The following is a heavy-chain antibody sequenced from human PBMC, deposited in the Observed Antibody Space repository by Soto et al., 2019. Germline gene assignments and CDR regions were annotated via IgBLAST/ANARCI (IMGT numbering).Heavy chain of an antibody. V-gene: IGHV3-11*01. J-gene: IGHJ4*02. CDR2: IGITGTPI. CDR1: GFTFTDYY. D-gene: IGHD4-17*01. Sequence: QVQLVESGGDLVKPGGSLRLSCAASGFTFTDYYMAWVRQAPGKGLEWISYIGITGTPIYYADSVKGRFTISRDNARNSVFLQRDSLTADDTAIYYCARDFAASTGGGIEYWGQGTLVSVSS. CDR3: ARDFAASTGGGIEY.